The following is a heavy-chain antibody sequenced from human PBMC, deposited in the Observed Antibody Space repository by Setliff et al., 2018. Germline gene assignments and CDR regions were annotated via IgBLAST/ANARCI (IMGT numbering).Heavy chain of an antibody. CDR3: ARGVTGELNHLDY. CDR2: ISPYIDKT. CDR1: GYTFTDYG. D-gene: IGHD1-26*01. J-gene: IGHJ4*02. Sequence: ASVKVSCKASGYTFTDYGISWVRQAPGQGLEWMGWISPYIDKTNYAQNLQGRVTMTTDTSTNTAYMELSSLRSEDTAVYYCARGVTGELNHLDYWGQGTLVTVSS. V-gene: IGHV1-18*01.